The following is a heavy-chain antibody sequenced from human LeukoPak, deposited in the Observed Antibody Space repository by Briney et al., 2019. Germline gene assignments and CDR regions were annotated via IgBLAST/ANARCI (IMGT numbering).Heavy chain of an antibody. Sequence: SGTLSLTCTVSGDSISSGDYYWTWIRQHPGKGLEWIGCIYYSGSTYHSLSLKSRVIISADTSKNHFSLKLSSVTAAVTAVYYCARVREAAIAPFFDYWGQGILVTVSS. V-gene: IGHV4-31*03. CDR3: ARVREAAIAPFFDY. D-gene: IGHD6-13*01. CDR2: IYYSGST. J-gene: IGHJ4*02. CDR1: GDSISSGDYY.